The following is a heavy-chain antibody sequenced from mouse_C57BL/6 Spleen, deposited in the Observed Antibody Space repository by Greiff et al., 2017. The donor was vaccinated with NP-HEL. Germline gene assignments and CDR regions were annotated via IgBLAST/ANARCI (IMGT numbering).Heavy chain of an antibody. D-gene: IGHD2-4*01. V-gene: IGHV1-26*01. CDR3: AEGRLRRAMDY. CDR1: GYTFTDYY. J-gene: IGHJ4*01. Sequence: VQLQQSGPELVKPGASVKISCKASGYTFTDYYMNWVKQSHGKSLEWIGDINPNNGGTSYNQKFKGKATLTVDKSSSTAYMELRSLTSEDSAVYYCAEGRLRRAMDYWGQGTSVTVSS. CDR2: INPNNGGT.